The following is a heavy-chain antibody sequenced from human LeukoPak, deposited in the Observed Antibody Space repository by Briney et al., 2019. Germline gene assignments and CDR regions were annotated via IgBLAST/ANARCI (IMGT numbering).Heavy chain of an antibody. J-gene: IGHJ6*03. CDR3: ARCGYPYYYYYYIDV. CDR2: IYPGDSDT. D-gene: IGHD5-18*01. Sequence: GESLKISCKGSGYRFTSYWIGWVRQMPGKGLEWMGIIYPGDSDTGYSPSFQGQVTISADKSISTAYLQWSSLKASDTAMYYCARCGYPYYYYYYIDVWGKGTTVTVSS. V-gene: IGHV5-51*01. CDR1: GYRFTSYW.